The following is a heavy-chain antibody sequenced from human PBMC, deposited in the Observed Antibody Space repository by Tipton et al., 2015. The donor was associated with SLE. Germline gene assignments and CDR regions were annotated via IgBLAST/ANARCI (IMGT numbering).Heavy chain of an antibody. CDR3: ARDRMGTRYFDL. D-gene: IGHD1-14*01. CDR2: IYTSGST. CDR1: GGSISRYY. Sequence: TLSLTCTVSGGSISRYYWSWIRQPAGKGLEWIGRIYTSGSTNYNPSLKSRVSMSVDTSKNQFSLKLSSVTAADTAVYYCARDRMGTRYFDLWGRGTLVTVSS. V-gene: IGHV4-4*07. J-gene: IGHJ2*01.